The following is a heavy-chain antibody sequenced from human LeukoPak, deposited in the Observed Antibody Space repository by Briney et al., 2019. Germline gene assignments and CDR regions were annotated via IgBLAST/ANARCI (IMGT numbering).Heavy chain of an antibody. Sequence: GGSLRLSCAASGIHFSTSGMSWVRQAPGKGLEWVSGIRGSGETTYYADSVKGRFTISRDNSNSTLFLHMSSLKVEDTAIYYCAKGLDWFDPWGQGTLVTVSS. V-gene: IGHV3-23*01. CDR3: AKGLDWFDP. CDR1: GIHFSTSG. J-gene: IGHJ5*02. D-gene: IGHD3/OR15-3a*01. CDR2: IRGSGETT.